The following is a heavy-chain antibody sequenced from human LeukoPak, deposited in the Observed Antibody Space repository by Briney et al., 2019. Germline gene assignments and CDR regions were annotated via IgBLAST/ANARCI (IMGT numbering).Heavy chain of an antibody. CDR3: ASGPMLRGSDGFDI. D-gene: IGHD3-10*01. CDR1: GFTVSSNY. Sequence: GGSLRLSCAASGFTVSSNYMSWVRQAPGKGLEWVSLIYSGGRTYYSDSVKGRFTISRDNSKNTLYLQMNSLRAEDTAVYYCASGPMLRGSDGFDIWGQGTMVTVSS. CDR2: IYSGGRT. V-gene: IGHV3-53*01. J-gene: IGHJ3*02.